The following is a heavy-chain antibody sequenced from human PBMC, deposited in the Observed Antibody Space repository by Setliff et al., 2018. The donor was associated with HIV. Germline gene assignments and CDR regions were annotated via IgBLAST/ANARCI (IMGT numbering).Heavy chain of an antibody. CDR2: IKSNSDGGTS. CDR1: GFNFKSGW. CDR3: STGPSRVSDGIADF. J-gene: IGHJ4*02. V-gene: IGHV3-15*01. Sequence: GGSLRLSCVVSGFNFKSGWMTWVRQAPGKGLEWVGRIKSNSDGGTSDYAAAVKDRFSFSRDDSKSILYLQMNSLEIEDTAAYFCSTGPSRVSDGIADFWGPGTLVTVSS.